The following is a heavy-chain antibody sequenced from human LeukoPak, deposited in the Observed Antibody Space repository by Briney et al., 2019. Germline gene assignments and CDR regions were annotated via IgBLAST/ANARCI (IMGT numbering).Heavy chain of an antibody. CDR3: ARSGPWKTGYSYDGFDI. CDR1: GGSISSSSYY. J-gene: IGHJ3*02. V-gene: IGHV4-39*07. CDR2: IYYSGST. Sequence: SETLSLTCTVSGGSISSSSYYWGWIRQPPGKGLEWIGSIYYSGSTYYNPSLKSRVTISVDTSKNQFSLKLNSVTAADTAVYYCARSGPWKTGYSYDGFDIWGQGTMVTVSS. D-gene: IGHD3-9*01.